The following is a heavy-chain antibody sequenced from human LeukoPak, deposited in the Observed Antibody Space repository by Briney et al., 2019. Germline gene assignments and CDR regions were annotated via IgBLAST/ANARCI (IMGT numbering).Heavy chain of an antibody. J-gene: IGHJ4*02. CDR1: GGSFSGYY. V-gene: IGHV4-34*01. D-gene: IGHD2-15*01. CDR3: ARSWDILDY. CDR2: INHSGST. Sequence: SETLSLTCAVYGGSFSGYYWSWIRQPPGKGLEWIGEINHSGSTNYNPSLKSRVTISVDTSKNQFSLKLSSVTAADTAVYYCARSWDILDYWGQGTLVTVSS.